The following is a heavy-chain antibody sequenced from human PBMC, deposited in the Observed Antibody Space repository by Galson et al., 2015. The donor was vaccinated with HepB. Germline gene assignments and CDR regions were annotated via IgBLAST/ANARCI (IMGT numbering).Heavy chain of an antibody. D-gene: IGHD5-24*01. CDR3: AREMDYYYYMDV. V-gene: IGHV1-46*01. CDR2: INPSGGST. CDR1: GYTFTSYY. Sequence: KLSCKASGYTFTSYYMHWVRQAPGQGLEWMGIINPSGGSTCYAHTYQGRVTMTRDTSTSTVYLELSSLRAEDTAVYYCAREMDYYYYMDVWGKGTTVTVSS. J-gene: IGHJ6*03.